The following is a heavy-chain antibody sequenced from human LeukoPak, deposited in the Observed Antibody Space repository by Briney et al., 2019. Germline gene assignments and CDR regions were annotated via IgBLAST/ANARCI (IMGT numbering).Heavy chain of an antibody. Sequence: ASVKVSCKASGYTFTGYYMHWVRQAPGQGLEWMGWINPNSGGTNYAQKFQDRVTMTRDTSISTAYMELSRLRSDDTAVYYCAREYYDFWSGYYLFGYWGQGTLVTVSS. D-gene: IGHD3-3*01. V-gene: IGHV1-2*02. CDR1: GYTFTGYY. CDR2: INPNSGGT. CDR3: AREYYDFWSGYYLFGY. J-gene: IGHJ4*02.